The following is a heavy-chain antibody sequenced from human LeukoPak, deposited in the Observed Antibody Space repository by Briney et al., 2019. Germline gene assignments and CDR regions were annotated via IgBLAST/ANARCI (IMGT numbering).Heavy chain of an antibody. Sequence: GGSLRLSCAASGFSFSNYAMSWVRQAPGKGLEWVSAISGSGGSTYYADSVKGRFTISRDNSKNTLYLQMNSLRAEDTAVYYCAKGYCSGGSCLTFDYWGQGTLVTVSS. CDR2: ISGSGGST. CDR1: GFSFSNYA. J-gene: IGHJ4*02. V-gene: IGHV3-23*01. CDR3: AKGYCSGGSCLTFDY. D-gene: IGHD2-15*01.